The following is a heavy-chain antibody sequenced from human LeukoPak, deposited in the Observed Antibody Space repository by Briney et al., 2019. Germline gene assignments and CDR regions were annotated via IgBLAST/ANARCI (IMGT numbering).Heavy chain of an antibody. CDR3: ARGPRNDYGGNDFDY. J-gene: IGHJ4*02. Sequence: PSETLSLTCSVFGGSISSTTYYWVWIRQPPGKGLECIASIHYTGRAYYNPSLKSRVTISADTSKNHFSLKLSSVTAADTGVYYCARGPRNDYGGNDFDYWGQGTLVTVSS. V-gene: IGHV4-39*02. CDR2: IHYTGRA. CDR1: GGSISSTTYY. D-gene: IGHD4-23*01.